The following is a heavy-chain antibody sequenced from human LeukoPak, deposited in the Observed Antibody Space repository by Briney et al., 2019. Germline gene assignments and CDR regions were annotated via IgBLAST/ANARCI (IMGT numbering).Heavy chain of an antibody. CDR2: TDEDGSAK. V-gene: IGHV3-7*01. J-gene: IGHJ4*02. CDR1: GFTFSGYW. CDR3: AKDYRGKDGYNFRGPFDY. Sequence: PGGSLRLSCAASGFTFSGYWMTWVRQAPGKGLEWVANTDEDGSAKYYLGSVKGRFTISRDNAKNSLYLQLNSLRAEDTAVYYCAKDYRGKDGYNFRGPFDYWGQGTLVTVSS. D-gene: IGHD5-24*01.